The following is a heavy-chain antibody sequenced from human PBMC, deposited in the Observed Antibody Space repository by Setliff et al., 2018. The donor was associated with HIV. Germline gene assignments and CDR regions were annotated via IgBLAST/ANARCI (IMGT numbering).Heavy chain of an antibody. CDR1: GYTFTSYC. J-gene: IGHJ4*02. CDR3: ARDRTAGYNYDYGY. Sequence: RASVKVSCKASGYTFTSYCIHWVRQAPGQGLEWLGMVNPSGGSIAYAQRFQGRVTMTRDTSTNTVYMDLSGLRSDDTAVYYCARDRTAGYNYDYGYWGQGTLVTVS. V-gene: IGHV1-46*01. CDR2: VNPSGGSI. D-gene: IGHD3-16*01.